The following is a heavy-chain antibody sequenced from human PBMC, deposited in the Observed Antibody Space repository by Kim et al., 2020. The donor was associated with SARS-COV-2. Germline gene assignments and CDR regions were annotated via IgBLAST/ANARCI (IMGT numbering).Heavy chain of an antibody. D-gene: IGHD2-15*01. CDR3: ATSPSGVAATWFDP. V-gene: IGHV4-59*01. Sequence: NPSLKSRVTISVDTSKNQFSLKLSSVTAADTAVYYCATSPSGVAATWFDPWGQGTLVTVSS. J-gene: IGHJ5*02.